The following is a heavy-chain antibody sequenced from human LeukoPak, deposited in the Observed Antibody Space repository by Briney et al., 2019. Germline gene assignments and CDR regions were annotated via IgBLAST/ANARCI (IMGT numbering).Heavy chain of an antibody. V-gene: IGHV4-59*01. J-gene: IGHJ5*02. Sequence: SETLSLTCTVSGGSISSYYWSRIRQPPGKGLEWIGYMYYTGSTNYNPSLKSRLTISVDTSKNQFSLRLSSVTAADTAVYYCARDGCPTTKSGCVGNWFDPWGQGTLVTVSS. D-gene: IGHD1-26*01. CDR1: GGSISSYY. CDR2: MYYTGST. CDR3: ARDGCPTTKSGCVGNWFDP.